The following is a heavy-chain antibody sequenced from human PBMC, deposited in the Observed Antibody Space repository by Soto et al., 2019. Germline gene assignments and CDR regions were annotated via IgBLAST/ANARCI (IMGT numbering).Heavy chain of an antibody. CDR2: ISYDGSNK. V-gene: IGHV3-30*18. Sequence: PGGSLIISCASSGFTFSSYGMHWVRQAPGKGLEWVAVISYDGSNKYYAYSVKGRFTISRDNSKNTLYLQMNSLRAEDTAVYYCAKERGSYPRRSGMDVWGQGTTVTVSS. CDR3: AKERGSYPRRSGMDV. J-gene: IGHJ6*02. D-gene: IGHD1-26*01. CDR1: GFTFSSYG.